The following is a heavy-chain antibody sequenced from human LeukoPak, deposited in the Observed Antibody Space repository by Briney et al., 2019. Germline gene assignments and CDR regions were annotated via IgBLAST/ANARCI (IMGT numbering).Heavy chain of an antibody. J-gene: IGHJ4*02. CDR1: GYTFTSYG. Sequence: ASVKVSCKASGYTFTSYGISWVRQAPGQGLEWMGWISAYNGNKNYAQKLQGRLAMTTDTSTSTAYMELRSLRSDDTAVYYCARDVSDGGWPFDYWGQGTLVTVSS. CDR2: ISAYNGNK. V-gene: IGHV1-18*01. D-gene: IGHD6-19*01. CDR3: ARDVSDGGWPFDY.